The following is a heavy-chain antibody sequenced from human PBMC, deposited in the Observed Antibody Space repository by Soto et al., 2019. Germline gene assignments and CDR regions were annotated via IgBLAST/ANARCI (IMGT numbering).Heavy chain of an antibody. CDR3: VKDRDSNSWPSRDV. V-gene: IGHV1-18*01. CDR1: VYSFTRNG. J-gene: IGHJ6*02. Sequence: SLKGYCKTAVYSFTRNGISWGRQDPGQGLEWMGWISPKSGSIKYAQKFQGRVIMTTDTSTSTAYMELRSLRSDDTAVYYCVKDRDSNSWPSRDVWGPGTTVTGPS. CDR2: ISPKSGSI. D-gene: IGHD3-22*01.